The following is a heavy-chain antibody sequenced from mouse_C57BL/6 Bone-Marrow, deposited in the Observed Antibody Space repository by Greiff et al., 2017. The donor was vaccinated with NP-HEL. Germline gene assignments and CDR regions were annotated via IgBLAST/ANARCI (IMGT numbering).Heavy chain of an antibody. D-gene: IGHD2-2*01. CDR1: GYTFTSYW. Sequence: QVQLQQPGAELVMPGASVKLSCKASGYTFTSYWMHWVKQRPGQGLEWIGEIDPSDSYTNYNQKFKGKSTLTVDKSSSTAYMQLSSLTSEDSAVYYCARSGEWFLDYWGQGTTLTVSS. V-gene: IGHV1-69*01. J-gene: IGHJ2*01. CDR2: IDPSDSYT. CDR3: ARSGEWFLDY.